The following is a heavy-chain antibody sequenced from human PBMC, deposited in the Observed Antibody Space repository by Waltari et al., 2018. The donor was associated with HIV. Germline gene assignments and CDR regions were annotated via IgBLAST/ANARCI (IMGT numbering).Heavy chain of an antibody. J-gene: IGHJ6*02. V-gene: IGHV3-23*01. CDR2: ISGSGGST. CDR3: AKPPSINCSSTSCYLYYYYGMDV. Sequence: EVQLLESGGGLVQPGGSLRLSCAASGFTFSSYAMSWVRQAPGKGLEWVSAISGSGGSTNEADSGKGRFTISRNNSKNTLYLKMNSLRAEDTAVYYCAKPPSINCSSTSCYLYYYYGMDVWGQGTTVTVSS. D-gene: IGHD2-2*01. CDR1: GFTFSSYA.